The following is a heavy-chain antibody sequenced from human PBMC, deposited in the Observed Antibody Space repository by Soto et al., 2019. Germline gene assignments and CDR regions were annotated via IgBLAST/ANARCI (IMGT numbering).Heavy chain of an antibody. Sequence: LRLSCAASGFTFSDYDMSWFRQAPGKGLEWVSYISSSSAYTNYADSVKGRFTTSRDNTKNSLYLQMSSLRAEDTAVYYCASIHDYGGNSYDLWGQGSLVTVSS. D-gene: IGHD4-17*01. CDR1: GFTFSDYD. CDR3: ASIHDYGGNSYDL. V-gene: IGHV3-11*06. CDR2: ISSSSAYT. J-gene: IGHJ4*02.